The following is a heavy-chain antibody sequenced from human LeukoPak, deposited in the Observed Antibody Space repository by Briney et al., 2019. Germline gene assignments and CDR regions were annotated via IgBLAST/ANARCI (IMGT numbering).Heavy chain of an antibody. J-gene: IGHJ1*01. CDR3: ARGSAVVRGYFQH. CDR1: GITFSGSG. CDR2: IYSSGNK. V-gene: IGHV3-66*01. D-gene: IGHD3-22*01. Sequence: GGSLRLSCAASGITFSGSGMSWVRQAPGKGLEWVSVIYSSGNKYYADSVKGRFTISRDNSKNTLYLQMNSLRAEDTAVYYCARGSAVVRGYFQHWGQGTLVTVSS.